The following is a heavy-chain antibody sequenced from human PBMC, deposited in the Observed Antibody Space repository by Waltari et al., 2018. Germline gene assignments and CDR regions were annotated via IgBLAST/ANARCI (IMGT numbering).Heavy chain of an antibody. J-gene: IGHJ6*02. D-gene: IGHD6-19*01. CDR3: ASLRVVPAGRNFYLYAMDV. V-gene: IGHV4-34*01. Sequence: QVRLHQWGAGLLKASDTLSLTCPVSGGAFSGSYLSWLCRYHGRGLEWMGEINEVERTKYTPSLKSRLTISLDMSQGHFSLTLSSVTAADTAVYYCASLRVVPAGRNFYLYAMDVWGPGATVIVSS. CDR2: INEVERT. CDR1: GGAFSGSY.